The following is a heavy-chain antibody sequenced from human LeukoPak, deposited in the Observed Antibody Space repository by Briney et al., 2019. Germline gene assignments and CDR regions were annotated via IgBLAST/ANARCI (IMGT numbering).Heavy chain of an antibody. CDR1: GFTFSSYA. CDR3: AKVGKVAPWDY. CDR2: ISYDGSNK. D-gene: IGHD5-12*01. V-gene: IGHV3-30-3*01. Sequence: PGGSLRLSCAASGFTFSSYAMHWVRQAPGKGLEWVAVISYDGSNKYYADSVKGRFTISRDNSKNTLYLQMNSLRAEDTAVYYCAKVGKVAPWDYWGQGTLVTVSS. J-gene: IGHJ4*02.